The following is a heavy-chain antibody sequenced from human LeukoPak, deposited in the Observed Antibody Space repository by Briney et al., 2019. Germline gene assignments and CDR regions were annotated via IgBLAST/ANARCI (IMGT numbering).Heavy chain of an antibody. D-gene: IGHD5-18*01. CDR3: ARDSLGYSYGYSVDY. CDR2: ISSSSSTI. CDR1: GFTFSSYS. J-gene: IGHJ4*02. V-gene: IGHV3-48*01. Sequence: PGGSLRLSCAASGFTFSSYSMNWVRQAPGKGLEWVSYISSSSSTIYYADSVKGRFTISRDNAKNSLYLQMNSLRAEDTAVYYCARDSLGYSYGYSVDYWGQGTLVTVSS.